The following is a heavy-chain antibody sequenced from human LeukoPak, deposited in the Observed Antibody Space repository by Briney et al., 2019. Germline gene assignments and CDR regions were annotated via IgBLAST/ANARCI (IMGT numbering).Heavy chain of an antibody. CDR1: GYTFSGYY. CDR3: ARSDWQQLVRPTAYYYYYYMDV. V-gene: IGHV1-2*02. D-gene: IGHD6-13*01. CDR2: INPSNGDT. Sequence: ASVKVSCKASGYTFSGYYIHWVRQAPGQGLEWMAWINPSNGDTNYAQKFQGRVTMTRDTSISTAYMELSRLRSDDTAVYYCARSDWQQLVRPTAYYYYYYMDVWGKGTTVTVSS. J-gene: IGHJ6*03.